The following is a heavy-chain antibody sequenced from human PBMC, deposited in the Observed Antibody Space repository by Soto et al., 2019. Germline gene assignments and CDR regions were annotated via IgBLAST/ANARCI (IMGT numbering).Heavy chain of an antibody. V-gene: IGHV1-46*01. D-gene: IGHD3-10*01. CDR2: INPSDGST. CDR1: GYTFTTYF. CDR3: ARVPTGRGDYDY. Sequence: QVQLVQSGAEVKKPGASVKVSCKPSGYTFTTYFLHWVRQAPGQGLERMGIINPSDGSTTYAQSFQGRVTMTRDTSTSTAYMELSSLRSEDTAVYYCARVPTGRGDYDYWGQGTLVTVSS. J-gene: IGHJ4*02.